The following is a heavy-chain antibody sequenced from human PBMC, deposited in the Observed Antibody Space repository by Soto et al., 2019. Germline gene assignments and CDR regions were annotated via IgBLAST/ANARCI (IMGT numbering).Heavy chain of an antibody. CDR2: IKSKTDGGTT. CDR1: GFTFSNAW. Sequence: PGGSLRLSCAASGFTFSNAWMSWVRQAPGKGLEWVGRIKSKTDGGTTDYAAPVKGRFTISRDDSKNTLYLQMNSLKTEDTAVYYCTTSGYYYYYGMDVWGQGTTVTVSS. D-gene: IGHD3-10*01. J-gene: IGHJ6*02. V-gene: IGHV3-15*01. CDR3: TTSGYYYYYGMDV.